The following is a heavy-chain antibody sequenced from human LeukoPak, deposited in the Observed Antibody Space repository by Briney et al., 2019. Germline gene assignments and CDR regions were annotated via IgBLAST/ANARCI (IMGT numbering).Heavy chain of an antibody. D-gene: IGHD3-22*01. Sequence: ASVKVSCKASGYTFTVYYMHWVRQAPGQGLEWMGWINPNSGGTNYAQKFQGRVTMTRDTSISTAYMELSRLRSDDTAVYYRARDDSSGFLIDYWDQGTLVTVSS. CDR2: INPNSGGT. CDR1: GYTFTVYY. V-gene: IGHV1-2*02. CDR3: ARDDSSGFLIDY. J-gene: IGHJ4*02.